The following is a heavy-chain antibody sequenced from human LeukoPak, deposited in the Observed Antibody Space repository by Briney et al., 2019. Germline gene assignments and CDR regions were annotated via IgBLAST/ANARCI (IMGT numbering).Heavy chain of an antibody. D-gene: IGHD3-3*01. CDR2: ITPIFGTA. J-gene: IGHJ6*02. Sequence: SVKVSCKASGGTFSRFTISWVRQAPGQGFEWMGGITPIFGTANYAQKFQGRVTITADESTSTAYMELSSLRSEDTAVYYCARDSRYYDFWSGYSGYYYYYYGMDVWGQGTTVTVSS. CDR1: GGTFSRFT. V-gene: IGHV1-69*13. CDR3: ARDSRYYDFWSGYSGYYYYYYGMDV.